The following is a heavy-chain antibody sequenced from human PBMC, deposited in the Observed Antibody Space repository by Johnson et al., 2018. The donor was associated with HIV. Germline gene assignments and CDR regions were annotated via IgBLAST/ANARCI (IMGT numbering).Heavy chain of an antibody. CDR2: ISYDGSNK. Sequence: QVQLVESGGGVVQPRRSLRLSCAASGFAFSGYALHWVRQAPGKGLEWVAVISYDGSNKYYADSVKGRFTISRDNSMHTMYLQMNSLRAEDTAVYYCARVLMRGAYYYDSSGYYIWGQGTMVTVS. CDR1: GFAFSGYA. J-gene: IGHJ3*02. D-gene: IGHD3-22*01. V-gene: IGHV3-30-3*01. CDR3: ARVLMRGAYYYDSSGYYI.